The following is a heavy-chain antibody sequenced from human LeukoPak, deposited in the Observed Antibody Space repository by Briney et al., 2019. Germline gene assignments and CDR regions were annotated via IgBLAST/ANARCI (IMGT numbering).Heavy chain of an antibody. V-gene: IGHV4-30-4*01. CDR2: IYYSGST. CDR1: GGSISSGDYY. D-gene: IGHD3-22*01. CDR3: ASGIVVVITNWFDP. J-gene: IGHJ5*02. Sequence: PSQTLSLTWTVSGGSISSGDYYWGWIRQPPGKGLEWIGHIYYSGSTYYNPPLKSRVPISVDTSKNQFSLKLSAVTAADTAVYYCASGIVVVITNWFDPWGQGTLVTVSS.